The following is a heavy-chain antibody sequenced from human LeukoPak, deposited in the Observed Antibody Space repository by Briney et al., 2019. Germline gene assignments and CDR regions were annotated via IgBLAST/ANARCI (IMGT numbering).Heavy chain of an antibody. J-gene: IGHJ4*02. CDR3: ARDRASYSSGWYLDY. CDR2: INPNSGGT. CDR1: GYTFTGYY. V-gene: IGHV1-2*02. D-gene: IGHD6-19*01. Sequence: GASVKVSCKASGYTFTGYYMHWVRQAPGQGLEWMGWINPNSGGTNYAQKFQGRVTMTRDTSISTAYMELRSLRSDDTAVYYCARDRASYSSGWYLDYWGQGTLVTVSS.